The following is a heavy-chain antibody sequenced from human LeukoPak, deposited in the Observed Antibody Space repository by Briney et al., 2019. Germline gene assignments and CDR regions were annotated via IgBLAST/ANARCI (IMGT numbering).Heavy chain of an antibody. V-gene: IGHV3-21*01. CDR1: GLTFRSYSSRCS. Sequence: GGSLRLSCAASGLTFRSYSSRCSMNWVRQAPGKGLEWVSSISVRISHIYYADSVNGRCTISRDNAKHSLYLQINSLRAEDTAVYFCARGYDSSGYYPGALDHSGQGTLVTVSS. D-gene: IGHD3-22*01. CDR3: ARGYDSSGYYPGALDH. J-gene: IGHJ4*02. CDR2: ISVRISHI.